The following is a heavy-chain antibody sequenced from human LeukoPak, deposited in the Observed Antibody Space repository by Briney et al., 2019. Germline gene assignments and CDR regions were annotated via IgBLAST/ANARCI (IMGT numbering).Heavy chain of an antibody. J-gene: IGHJ3*02. CDR1: GYTFTGYY. CDR2: INPSGGST. CDR3: ARDGHMHFEVATNEDAFDI. D-gene: IGHD5-12*01. Sequence: EASVKVSCKASGYTFTGYYMHWVRQAPGQGLEWMGIINPSGGSTSYAQRFQGRVTMTRDTSTSTVYMELSSLRSEDTAVYYCARDGHMHFEVATNEDAFDIWGQGTMVTVSS. V-gene: IGHV1-46*01.